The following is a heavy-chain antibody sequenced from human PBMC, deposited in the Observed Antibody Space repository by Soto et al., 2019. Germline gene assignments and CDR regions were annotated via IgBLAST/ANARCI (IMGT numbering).Heavy chain of an antibody. D-gene: IGHD3-9*01. CDR2: VYYSGST. J-gene: IGHJ6*02. V-gene: IGHV4-39*01. Sequence: QLQLQESGPGLVKPSETLTLTCTVSGGSITISSYYWGWIRQPPGKGLEWIGSVYYSGSTYYNPSLNSRATISVDTSNNQFSLNLTSVTAADTAVFYCARCGSGYLMDVWGQGTTVTVSS. CDR3: ARCGSGYLMDV. CDR1: GGSITISSYY.